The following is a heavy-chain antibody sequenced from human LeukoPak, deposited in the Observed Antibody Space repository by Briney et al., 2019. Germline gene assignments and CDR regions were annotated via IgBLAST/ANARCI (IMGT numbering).Heavy chain of an antibody. CDR2: ISYDGSNK. Sequence: GRSLRLSCAASGFTFSSYGMHWVRQAPGKGLEWVAVISYDGSNKYYADSVKGRFIISRDNSKNTLYLQMNSLRAEDTAVYYCAKDTYYYDSSGYYYPFSWGQGTLVTVSS. CDR3: AKDTYYYDSSGYYYPFS. CDR1: GFTFSSYG. J-gene: IGHJ5*02. D-gene: IGHD3-22*01. V-gene: IGHV3-30*18.